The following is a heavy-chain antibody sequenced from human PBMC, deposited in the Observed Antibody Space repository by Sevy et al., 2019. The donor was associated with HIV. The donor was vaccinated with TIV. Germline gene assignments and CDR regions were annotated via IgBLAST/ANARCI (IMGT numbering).Heavy chain of an antibody. V-gene: IGHV4-59*01. J-gene: IGHJ4*02. D-gene: IGHD3-22*01. CDR2: LYYSGST. Sequence: SETLSLTCTVSGGSISSYYWSWIRRPPEKGLEWIGYLYYSGSTNYNPSLKSRVTMSVDTSKNQFSLKLSSVTAADTAVYYCARGFSYSRDSSGYYPGFDYWGQGTLVTVSS. CDR3: ARGFSYSRDSSGYYPGFDY. CDR1: GGSISSYY.